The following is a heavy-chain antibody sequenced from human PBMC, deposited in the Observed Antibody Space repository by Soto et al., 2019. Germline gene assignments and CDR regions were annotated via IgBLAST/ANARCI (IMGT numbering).Heavy chain of an antibody. CDR3: ARSPRGPMVRGVITYYYYYYMDV. CDR2: INHSGST. D-gene: IGHD3-10*01. V-gene: IGHV4-34*01. Sequence: SETLSLTCAVYGGSFSGYYWSWIRQPPGKGLEWIGEINHSGSTNYNPSLKSRVTISVDTSKNQFSLKLSSVTAADTAVYYCARSPRGPMVRGVITYYYYYYMDVWGKGTTVTVSS. J-gene: IGHJ6*03. CDR1: GGSFSGYY.